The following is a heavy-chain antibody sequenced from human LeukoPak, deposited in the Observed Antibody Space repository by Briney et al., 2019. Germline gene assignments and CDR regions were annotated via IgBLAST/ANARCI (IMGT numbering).Heavy chain of an antibody. J-gene: IGHJ6*03. D-gene: IGHD6-19*01. CDR1: GYTFTDYG. Sequence: ASVKVSCXASGYTFTDYGVTWVRQAPGQGLEWVGWISTYNGHTKYAQNLQGGVTMTTDTSTSTAYMELRSLRYDDTAVYYCARDKGAWFYYYYMDVWGKGTTVTVSS. CDR2: ISTYNGHT. CDR3: ARDKGAWFYYYYMDV. V-gene: IGHV1-18*01.